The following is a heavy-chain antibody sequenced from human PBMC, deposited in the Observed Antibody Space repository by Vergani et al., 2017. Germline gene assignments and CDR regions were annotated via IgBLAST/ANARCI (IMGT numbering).Heavy chain of an antibody. J-gene: IGHJ6*02. CDR3: ARGLPDYDILTGYCCYYYYGMDV. D-gene: IGHD3-9*01. Sequence: QVQLQESGPGLVEPSETLSLTCTVSGGPISSYYWSWMRQPPGKGLEWVGYIYYSGSTNYNPSLKSRDTIAVDTSKNQFSLKPGAVTAADTAGYYCARGLPDYDILTGYCCYYYYGMDVWGQXP. CDR1: GGPISSYY. V-gene: IGHV4-59*01. CDR2: IYYSGST.